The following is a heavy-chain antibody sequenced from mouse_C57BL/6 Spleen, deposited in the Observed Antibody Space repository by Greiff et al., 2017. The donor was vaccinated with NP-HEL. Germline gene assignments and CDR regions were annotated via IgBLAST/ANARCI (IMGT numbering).Heavy chain of an antibody. CDR3: ARRGYGSSYGSAMDY. CDR1: GYAFSSSW. V-gene: IGHV1-82*01. CDR2: IYPGDGDT. J-gene: IGHJ4*01. D-gene: IGHD1-1*01. Sequence: QVQLKESGPELVKPGASVKISCKASGYAFSSSWMNWVKQRPGKGLEWIGRIYPGDGDTNYNGKFKGKATLTADKSSSTAYMQLSSLTSEDSAVYFCARRGYGSSYGSAMDYWGQGTSVTVSS.